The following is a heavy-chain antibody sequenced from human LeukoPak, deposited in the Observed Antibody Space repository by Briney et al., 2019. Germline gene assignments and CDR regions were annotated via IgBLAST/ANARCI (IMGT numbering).Heavy chain of an antibody. V-gene: IGHV3-33*06. CDR2: IWYDGSNK. J-gene: IGHJ4*02. D-gene: IGHD3-10*01. Sequence: GGSLRLSCAASGFTFSSYGMHWVRQAPGKGLEWVAVIWYDGSNKYYVDSVKGRFTISRDNSKNTLYLQMNSLRAEDTAVYYCAKTYVYGSGSLFFDYWGQGTLVTVSS. CDR1: GFTFSSYG. CDR3: AKTYVYGSGSLFFDY.